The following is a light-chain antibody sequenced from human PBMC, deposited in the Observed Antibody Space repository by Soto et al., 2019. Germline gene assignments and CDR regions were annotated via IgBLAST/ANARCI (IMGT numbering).Light chain of an antibody. J-gene: IGKJ4*01. V-gene: IGKV3-11*01. CDR1: QSVSGY. CDR3: QQRSSWPLT. Sequence: EIVLTQSPATLSLSPGERATLSCRASQSVSGYLAWYQQNPGQAPRLLIYDTAHRATGIPGRFSGSASGTDFTLTISSLDPEDFAVYYCQQRSSWPLTFGGGTKVEIK. CDR2: DTA.